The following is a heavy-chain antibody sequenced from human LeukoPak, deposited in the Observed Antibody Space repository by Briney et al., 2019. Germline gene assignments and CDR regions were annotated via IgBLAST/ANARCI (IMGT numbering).Heavy chain of an antibody. CDR3: ARGGGNSAEFYYYYYGMDV. CDR2: MNPNSGNT. D-gene: IGHD5-12*01. CDR1: GHTFTSYD. V-gene: IGHV1-8*01. Sequence: GASVKVSCKASGHTFTSYDINWVRQATGQGLEWMGWMNPNSGNTGYAQKFQGRVTMTRNTSISTAYMELSSLRSEDTAVYYCARGGGNSAEFYYYYYGMDVWGQGTTVTVSS. J-gene: IGHJ6*02.